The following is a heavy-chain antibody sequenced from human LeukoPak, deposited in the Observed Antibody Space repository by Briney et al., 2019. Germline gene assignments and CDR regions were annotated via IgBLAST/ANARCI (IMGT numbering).Heavy chain of an antibody. Sequence: SETLSLTCTASGGSISSGSYYWSWIRQPAGKGLEWIGRIYTSGSTNYNPSLKSRVTISVDTSKNQFSLKLSSVTAADTAVYYCASEGYYYDSRGVDYWGQGTLVTVSS. D-gene: IGHD3-22*01. CDR1: GGSISSGSYY. J-gene: IGHJ4*02. V-gene: IGHV4-61*02. CDR3: ASEGYYYDSRGVDY. CDR2: IYTSGST.